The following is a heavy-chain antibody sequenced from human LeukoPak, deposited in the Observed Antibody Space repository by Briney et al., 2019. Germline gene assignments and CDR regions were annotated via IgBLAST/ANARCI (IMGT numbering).Heavy chain of an antibody. V-gene: IGHV4-30-4*01. CDR3: ARKLAGYSSGWYDY. CDR1: GGSISSGDYY. Sequence: PSQTLSLTCTVSGGSISSGDYYWSWIRQPPGKGLEWIGYIYYSGSTYYNPSLKSRVTISVDTSKNQFSLKLSSVTAADTAVYYCARKLAGYSSGWYDYWGQGTLVTVSS. CDR2: IYYSGST. D-gene: IGHD6-19*01. J-gene: IGHJ4*02.